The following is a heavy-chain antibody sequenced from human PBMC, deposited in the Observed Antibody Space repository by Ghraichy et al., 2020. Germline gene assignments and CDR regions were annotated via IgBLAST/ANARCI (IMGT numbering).Heavy chain of an antibody. V-gene: IGHV3-7*01. CDR2: IKEDGSEK. CDR3: ARGSYPRFDP. CDR1: GFTFRSYW. Sequence: GESLNISRAASGFTFRSYWMTWVRQVPGKGLEWVANIKEDGSEKYYVDSVKGRFTISKDNGKNSLYLQMNSLRAEDTAVYYCARGSYPRFDPWGQGTLVTVSS. J-gene: IGHJ5*02.